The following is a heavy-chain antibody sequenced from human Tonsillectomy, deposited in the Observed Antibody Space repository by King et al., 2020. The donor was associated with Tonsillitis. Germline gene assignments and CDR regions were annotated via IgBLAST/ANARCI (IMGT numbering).Heavy chain of an antibody. V-gene: IGHV5-51*01. CDR1: GYSFTSYW. J-gene: IGHJ3*02. CDR3: AGLDGSGSPWADDAFDI. Sequence: EVQLVESGAEVKKPGESPKISCKGSGYSFTSYWIGWVRQMPGKGLEWMGIIYPGDSDTRYSPSFQGQVTISADKSISTAYLQWSSLKASDTAMYYCAGLDGSGSPWADDAFDIWGQGTMVTVSS. CDR2: IYPGDSDT. D-gene: IGHD3-10*01.